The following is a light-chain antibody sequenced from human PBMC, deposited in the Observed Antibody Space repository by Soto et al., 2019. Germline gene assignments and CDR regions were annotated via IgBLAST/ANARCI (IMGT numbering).Light chain of an antibody. CDR3: QKYNSAPRT. V-gene: IGKV1-27*01. Sequence: DIQMTQSPSSLSASVGDRVTITCRASQGIRNYLAWYQQKPGKVPKLLIYAASTLQSGVPSRFSGSGSGTYFTLTISSLQPEDVATYYCQKYNSAPRTFGQGTKVEIK. CDR1: QGIRNY. J-gene: IGKJ1*01. CDR2: AAS.